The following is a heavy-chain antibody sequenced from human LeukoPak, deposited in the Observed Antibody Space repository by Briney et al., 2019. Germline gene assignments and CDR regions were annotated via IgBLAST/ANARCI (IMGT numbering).Heavy chain of an antibody. J-gene: IGHJ6*02. D-gene: IGHD3-3*01. CDR3: AREIGDYDFWSGTRGNGMDV. CDR2: ISYVETSK. CDR1: GFTFSSYA. Sequence: GGSLRLSCAASGFTFSSYAMHWVRQAPGKGLEWVAVISYVETSKYYADSVKGRFTISRDNSKNMVYLQMNSLRAEDTAVYYCAREIGDYDFWSGTRGNGMDVWGQGTTVTVSS. V-gene: IGHV3-30-3*01.